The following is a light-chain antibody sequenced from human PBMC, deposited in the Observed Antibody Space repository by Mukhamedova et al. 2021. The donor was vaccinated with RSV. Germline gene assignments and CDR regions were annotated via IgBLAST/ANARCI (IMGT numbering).Light chain of an antibody. Sequence: RVTITCRASQSISSYLNWYQQKPGKAPKLLIYAASSLQSGVPSRFSGSGSGTDFTLTISSLQPEDFATYYCQQSYSTPGTFGQGT. CDR3: QQSYSTPGT. V-gene: IGKV1-39*01. CDR1: QSISSY. CDR2: AAS. J-gene: IGKJ1*01.